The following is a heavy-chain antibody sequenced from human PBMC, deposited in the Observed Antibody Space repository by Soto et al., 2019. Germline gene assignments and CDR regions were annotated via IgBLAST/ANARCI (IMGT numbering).Heavy chain of an antibody. V-gene: IGHV3-11*06. CDR3: VRGGGGGLFDP. Sequence: PGGSLRLSCAGSGFTFGDSYMSWIRQAPGKGLEWLSYISPGSRYPAYADSVKGRFTISRDNAKRSLYLQMMSLTAEDTAIYYCVRGGGGGLFDPWGQGTMVTVSS. CDR1: GFTFGDSY. CDR2: ISPGSRYP. J-gene: IGHJ5*02. D-gene: IGHD2-15*01.